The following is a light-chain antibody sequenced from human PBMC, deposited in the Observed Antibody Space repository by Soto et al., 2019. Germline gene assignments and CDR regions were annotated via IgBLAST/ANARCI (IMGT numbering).Light chain of an antibody. Sequence: DIQMTQSPSTLSASVGDRVTITCRASQSISGWLAGYQQKPGKAPKLLIYKASSLESGVPSRFSGSGSGTEFTLTNSSLQPDDFATYYCQQYDNLPLTFGGGTKVEIK. CDR1: QSISGW. CDR2: KAS. CDR3: QQYDNLPLT. V-gene: IGKV1-5*03. J-gene: IGKJ4*01.